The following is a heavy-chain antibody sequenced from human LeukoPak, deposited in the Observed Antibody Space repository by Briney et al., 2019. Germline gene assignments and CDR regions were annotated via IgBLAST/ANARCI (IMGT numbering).Heavy chain of an antibody. CDR3: AREYYYGSGSYYY. D-gene: IGHD3-10*01. CDR1: GFTFSSYS. J-gene: IGHJ4*02. V-gene: IGHV3-21*01. CDR2: ISSNSSYI. Sequence: PGGSLRLSCAASGFTFSSYSMNWVRQAPGKGLEWVSSISSNSSYINYADSVKGRFTISRDNAKNSLYLQMNSLRAEDTAVYYCAREYYYGSGSYYYWGQGTLVTVSS.